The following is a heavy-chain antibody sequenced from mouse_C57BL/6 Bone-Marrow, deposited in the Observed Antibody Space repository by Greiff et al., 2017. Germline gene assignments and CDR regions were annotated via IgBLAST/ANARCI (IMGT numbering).Heavy chain of an antibody. D-gene: IGHD2-3*01. CDR3: ARRWLLRWYFDV. CDR1: RVDFSRYW. CDR2: INPDSSTI. V-gene: IGHV4-1*01. J-gene: IGHJ1*03. Sequence: EASRVDFSRYWMSWVRRAPGKGLEWIGEINPDSSTINYAPSLKDKFIISRDNAKNTLYLQMSKVRSEDTALYYCARRWLLRWYFDVWGTGTTVTVSS.